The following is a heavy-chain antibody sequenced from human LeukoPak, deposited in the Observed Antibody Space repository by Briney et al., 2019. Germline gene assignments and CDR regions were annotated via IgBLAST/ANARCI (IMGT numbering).Heavy chain of an antibody. Sequence: SEIQSLTCTVSGASISGHYLTWLRQPPGKGLEWIGYISYIGSTNYNPSLKSRVTISVDTSKNQFSLKLRSVTAADTAVYYCARDQISINALDMWGQGTMVTVSS. V-gene: IGHV4-59*11. J-gene: IGHJ3*02. CDR1: GASISGHY. CDR3: ARDQISINALDM. D-gene: IGHD1-14*01. CDR2: ISYIGST.